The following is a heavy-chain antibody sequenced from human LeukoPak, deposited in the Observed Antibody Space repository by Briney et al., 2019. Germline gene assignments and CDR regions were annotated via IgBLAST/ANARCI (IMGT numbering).Heavy chain of an antibody. Sequence: GGSLRLSCAAAGFTFSSYWMHWVRQAPGKGPVWISHISSGDGTNIGYADSVKGRFTISRDNAKNTLYLQMNSLGVEDTAVYYCTRTTGQRCFDCWGQGTQVTVSS. CDR3: TRTTGQRCFDC. CDR2: ISSGDGTNI. D-gene: IGHD4-11*01. CDR1: GFTFSSYW. V-gene: IGHV3-74*01. J-gene: IGHJ4*02.